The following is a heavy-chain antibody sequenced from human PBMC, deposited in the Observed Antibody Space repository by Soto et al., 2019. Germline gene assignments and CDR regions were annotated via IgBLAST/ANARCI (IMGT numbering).Heavy chain of an antibody. Sequence: SETLSLTCAVYGGSFSGYYWSWIRQPPGKGLEWIGEINHSGSTNYNPSLKSRVTISVDTSKNQFSLKLSSVTAADTAVYYCARGSVTTGAWFDPWGQGTLVTVSS. CDR1: GGSFSGYY. V-gene: IGHV4-34*01. CDR3: ARGSVTTGAWFDP. CDR2: INHSGST. J-gene: IGHJ5*02. D-gene: IGHD4-17*01.